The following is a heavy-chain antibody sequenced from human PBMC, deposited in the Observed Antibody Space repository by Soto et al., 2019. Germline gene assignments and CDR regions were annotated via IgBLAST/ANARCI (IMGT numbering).Heavy chain of an antibody. J-gene: IGHJ6*03. CDR2: ISAYNVNT. D-gene: IGHD3-10*01. CDR3: ARFNLPNYYASGSRQIYYYYYMDV. CDR1: GYTFTSYG. Sequence: GASVKVSCKASGYTFTSYGISWVRQAPGQGLEWMGWISAYNVNTNYAQKLQGRVTMTTDTSTSTAYMELRSLRSDDTAVYYCARFNLPNYYASGSRQIYYYYYMDVWGKGTTVTVSS. V-gene: IGHV1-18*01.